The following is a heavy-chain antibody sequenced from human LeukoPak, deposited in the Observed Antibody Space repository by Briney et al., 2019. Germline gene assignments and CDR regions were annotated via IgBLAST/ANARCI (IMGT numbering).Heavy chain of an antibody. CDR3: ARDHCSGGSCNEDYYYYYYMDV. Sequence: SGGSLRLSCAASGFTFSSYSMNWVRQAPGKGLEWVSSISSSSSYIYYADSVKGRFTISRDDAKNSLYLQMNSLRAGDTAVYYCARDHCSGGSCNEDYYYYYYMDVWGKGTTVTVSS. J-gene: IGHJ6*03. V-gene: IGHV3-21*01. CDR1: GFTFSSYS. D-gene: IGHD2-15*01. CDR2: ISSSSSYI.